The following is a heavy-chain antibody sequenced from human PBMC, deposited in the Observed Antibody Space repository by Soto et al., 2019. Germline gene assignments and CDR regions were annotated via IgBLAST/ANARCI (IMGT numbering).Heavy chain of an antibody. CDR1: GGSISSYY. V-gene: IGHV4-59*01. CDR3: ASLGYCSSTSCSRTPYYYYMDV. D-gene: IGHD2-2*01. CDR2: IYYSGST. Sequence: LPETLSLTCTVSGGSISSYYWSWIRQPPGKGLEWIGYIYYSGSTNYNPSLKSRVTISVDTSKNQFSLKLSSVTAADTAVYYCASLGYCSSTSCSRTPYYYYMDVWGKGTTVTVSS. J-gene: IGHJ6*03.